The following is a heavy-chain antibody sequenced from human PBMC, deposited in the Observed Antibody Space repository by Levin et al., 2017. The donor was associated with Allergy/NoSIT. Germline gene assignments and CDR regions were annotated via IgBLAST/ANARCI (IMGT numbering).Heavy chain of an antibody. D-gene: IGHD3/OR15-3a*01. CDR2: ISGYNGNT. V-gene: IGHV1-18*01. CDR3: ARDGVYDFRSPHYWGYFDL. CDR1: GYTFTNYG. Sequence: GESLKISCKASGYTFTNYGVSWVRQFPGQGLEWMGWISGYNGNTIYPQTLQGRVTMTIDTSTTTVFMELRGLTSDDTALYYCARDGVYDFRSPHYWGYFDLWGQGTLVTVSS. J-gene: IGHJ5*02.